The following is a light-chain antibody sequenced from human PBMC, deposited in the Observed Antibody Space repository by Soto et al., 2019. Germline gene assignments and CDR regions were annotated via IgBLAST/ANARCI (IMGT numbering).Light chain of an antibody. V-gene: IGKV1-33*01. CDR2: DAS. CDR3: QHYDTLPLPVYT. Sequence: DIQMTQSPSSLSASVGDRVTITCQASQDISNNLNWYQQKPGKAPKVLIYDASTLAAGVPSRFSGSGSGTDFALTISGLQPEDSATYYCQHYDTLPLPVYTFGQGTKLEI. J-gene: IGKJ2*01. CDR1: QDISNN.